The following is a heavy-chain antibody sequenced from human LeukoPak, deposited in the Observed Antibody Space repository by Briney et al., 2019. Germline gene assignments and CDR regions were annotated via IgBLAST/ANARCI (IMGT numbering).Heavy chain of an antibody. J-gene: IGHJ6*02. CDR1: GGSISSGSYY. CDR2: IYTSGST. D-gene: IGHD5-18*01. Sequence: SETPSLTCTVSGGSISSGSYYWSWSRHPAGKGLEWIGRIYTSGSTNYNPSLKSRVTISVDTYKNQFSLTLSSVTAADTAVYYCAGHTAMAIYYSYGMDVWGQGTTVTVSS. V-gene: IGHV4-61*02. CDR3: AGHTAMAIYYSYGMDV.